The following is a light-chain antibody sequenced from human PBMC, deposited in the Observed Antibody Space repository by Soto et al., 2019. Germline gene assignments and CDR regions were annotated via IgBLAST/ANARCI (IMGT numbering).Light chain of an antibody. Sequence: QTALTQPASVSGSPGQSITISCTGTSSDVGGYNYVSWYQQHPGEVPKLIIFNVNNRPSGVSNRFSGSKSGNTASLTISGLQAEDEADYYCSSFTSSTTYVFGTVTKLTVL. CDR2: NVN. CDR1: SSDVGGYNY. CDR3: SSFTSSTTYV. J-gene: IGLJ1*01. V-gene: IGLV2-14*01.